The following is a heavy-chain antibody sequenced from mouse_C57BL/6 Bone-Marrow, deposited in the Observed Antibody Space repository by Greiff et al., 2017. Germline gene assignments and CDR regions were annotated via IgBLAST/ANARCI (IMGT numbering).Heavy chain of an antibody. J-gene: IGHJ3*01. CDR1: GYTFTDYY. CDR3: ARGGTGVYYDYAWFAY. Sequence: QVQLQQSGAELVRPGASVKLSCKASGYTFTDYYINWVKQRPGQGLEWIARIYPGSGNTYYNEKFKGKATLTAEKSSSTAYMQLSSLTSEDSAVYFCARGGTGVYYDYAWFAYWGQGTLVTVSA. CDR2: IYPGSGNT. D-gene: IGHD2-4*01. V-gene: IGHV1-76*01.